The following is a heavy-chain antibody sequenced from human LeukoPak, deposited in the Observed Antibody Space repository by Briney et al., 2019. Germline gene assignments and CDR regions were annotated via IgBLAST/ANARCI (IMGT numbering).Heavy chain of an antibody. CDR2: ISSSGST. D-gene: IGHD3-22*01. CDR1: GDSISSGDYY. CDR3: ARGGWNKFDY. V-gene: IGHV4-61*02. J-gene: IGHJ4*02. Sequence: SETLSLTCTVSGDSISSGDYYWSWIRQPAGKGLEWIGRISSSGSTNYNPSLKSRVTISVDTSKNQFSLKLSSVTAADTAVYYCARGGWNKFDYWGQGTLVTVSS.